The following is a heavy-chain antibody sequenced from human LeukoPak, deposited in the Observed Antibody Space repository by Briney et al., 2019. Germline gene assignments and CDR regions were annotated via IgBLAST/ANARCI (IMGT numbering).Heavy chain of an antibody. J-gene: IGHJ6*03. V-gene: IGHV4-59*11. CDR3: ARDSPVGGSPPGYYYYMDV. D-gene: IGHD3-10*01. CDR2: IYYSGST. Sequence: SETLSLTCTVSGGSISSHYWSWIRQPPGKGLEWIGYIYYSGSTSYNPSLKSRVTISVDTSKNQFSLKLSSVTAADTAVYYCARDSPVGGSPPGYYYYMDVWGKGTTVTVSS. CDR1: GGSISSHY.